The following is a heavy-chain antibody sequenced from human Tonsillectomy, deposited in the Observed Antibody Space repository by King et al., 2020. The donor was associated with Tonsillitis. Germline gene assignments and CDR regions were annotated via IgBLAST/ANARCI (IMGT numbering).Heavy chain of an antibody. V-gene: IGHV4-31*03. Sequence: VQLQESGPGLVKPSQNLSLTCSVSGASITSGGDYWRWIRQHPGKGLEWIGDIYNSGSTHYNPSLKSRVTISVDTSKNQFSLKVTSVTAADTAVYYCARVVSRNFYYMDVWGRGTTVTVSS. CDR2: IYNSGST. J-gene: IGHJ6*03. D-gene: IGHD2-2*01. CDR3: ARVVSRNFYYMDV. CDR1: GASITSGGDY.